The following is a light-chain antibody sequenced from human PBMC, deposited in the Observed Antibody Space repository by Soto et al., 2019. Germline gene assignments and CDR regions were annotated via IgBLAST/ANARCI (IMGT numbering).Light chain of an antibody. CDR3: YSSAGTTTFA. Sequence: QSALTQPASVSGSPGQSITISCTGTSSDVGSYNIVSWYQQHPGKAPKLMIYEGNKRPSGVSNRFSGYKSGNTASLTISGLQAEDEADYYCYSSAGTTTFAFGGGTKLSVL. J-gene: IGLJ3*02. CDR2: EGN. V-gene: IGLV2-23*03. CDR1: SSDVGSYNI.